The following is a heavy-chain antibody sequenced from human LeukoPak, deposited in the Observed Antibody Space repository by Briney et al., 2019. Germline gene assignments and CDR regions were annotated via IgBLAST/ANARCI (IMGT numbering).Heavy chain of an antibody. CDR3: AKEARSGPGVFDY. CDR1: GFTFSSYA. CDR2: ISGSGGST. J-gene: IGHJ4*02. D-gene: IGHD3-10*01. Sequence: AGGSVRLSCAASGFTFSSYAMSWVRQAPGKGLECVSAISGSGGSTYYADSVKGRLTISRHNSKHRLYLQMNSLRAEDTAVYYCAKEARSGPGVFDYWGQGTLVTVSS. V-gene: IGHV3-23*01.